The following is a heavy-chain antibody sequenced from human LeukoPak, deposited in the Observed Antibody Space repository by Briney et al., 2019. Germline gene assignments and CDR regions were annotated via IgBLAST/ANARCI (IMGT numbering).Heavy chain of an antibody. CDR1: GFTFSSYW. Sequence: GGSLRLSCAASGFTFSSYWMSWVRQAPGMGLEWVANIKQDGSEKYYVDSVKGRFTISRDNAKNSLYLQMNSLRAEDTAVYYCARDWTYSSSWYGGDYWGQGTLVTVSS. CDR3: ARDWTYSSSWYGGDY. V-gene: IGHV3-7*01. CDR2: IKQDGSEK. D-gene: IGHD6-13*01. J-gene: IGHJ4*02.